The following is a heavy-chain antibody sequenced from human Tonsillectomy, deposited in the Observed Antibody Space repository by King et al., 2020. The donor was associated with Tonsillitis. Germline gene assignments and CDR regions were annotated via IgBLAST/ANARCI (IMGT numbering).Heavy chain of an antibody. CDR3: ARFRRLVVPGTIQVGWFDP. D-gene: IGHD2-2*02. CDR1: GGSISSGCYY. J-gene: IGHJ5*02. V-gene: IGHV4-31*03. Sequence: VQLQESGPGLVKPSQTLSLTCTVSGGSISSGCYYWSWIRQYPGEGLEWIGSFSDSGITYNNPSLKSRVTISVDTSKNQFSLNLSSVTAADTAVFFCARFRRLVVPGTIQVGWFDPWGQGTLVTVSS. CDR2: FSDSGIT.